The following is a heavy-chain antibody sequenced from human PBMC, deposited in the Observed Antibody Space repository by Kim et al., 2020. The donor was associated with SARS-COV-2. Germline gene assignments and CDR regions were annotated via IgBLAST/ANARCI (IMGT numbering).Heavy chain of an antibody. J-gene: IGHJ4*02. V-gene: IGHV4-34*01. CDR1: GGSFSGYY. CDR2: INHSGST. D-gene: IGHD1-7*01. CDR3: ARGQGRNYGDY. Sequence: SETLSLTCAVYGGSFSGYYWSWIRQPPGKGLEWIGEINHSGSTNYNPSLKSRVTISVDTSKNQFSLKLSSVTAADTAVYYCARGQGRNYGDYWGQGTLVTVSS.